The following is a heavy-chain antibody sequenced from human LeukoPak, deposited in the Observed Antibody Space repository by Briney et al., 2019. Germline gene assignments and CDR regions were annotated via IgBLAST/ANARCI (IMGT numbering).Heavy chain of an antibody. J-gene: IGHJ4*02. V-gene: IGHV3-23*01. CDR1: GFSFSNDD. CDR3: AKGPQLYSGYHPAY. D-gene: IGHD5-12*01. Sequence: GGSLRLSCAASGFSFSNDDMTWVRQAPRRGLEWVSTITGRDDTTYYTDSVKGRFTIPRDHSKNMLHSQMNSLRNEDTAMYYCAKGPQLYSGYHPAYWGQGTLVTVSS. CDR2: ITGRDDTT.